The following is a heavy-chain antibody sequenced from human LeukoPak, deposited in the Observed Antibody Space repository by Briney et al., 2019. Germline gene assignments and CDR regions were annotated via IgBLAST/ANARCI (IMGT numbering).Heavy chain of an antibody. J-gene: IGHJ5*02. CDR3: ARDIVGATSWFDP. D-gene: IGHD1-26*01. CDR2: ISAYNGNT. CDR1: GGTFSSYA. V-gene: IGHV1-18*01. Sequence: GASVKVSCKASGGTFSSYAIRWVRQAPGQGLEWMGWISAYNGNTNYAQKLQGRVTMTTDTSTSTAYMELRSLRSDDTAVYYCARDIVGATSWFDPWGQGTLVTVSS.